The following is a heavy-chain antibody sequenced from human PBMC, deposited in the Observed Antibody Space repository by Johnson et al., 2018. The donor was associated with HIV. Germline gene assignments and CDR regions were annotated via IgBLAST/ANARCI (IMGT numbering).Heavy chain of an antibody. CDR1: EFTFSSYG. CDR3: ASISLGAFDI. Sequence: VQLVESGGGVVQPGGSLRLSCAASEFTFSSYGMHWVRQAPGKGLEWVTFIRFDGNNKYYADSVKGRFTISRDNSKNTLYLQMGSLRAEDMAVYFCASISLGAFDIWGQGTLVTVSS. D-gene: IGHD2-21*01. CDR2: IRFDGNNK. V-gene: IGHV3-30*02. J-gene: IGHJ3*02.